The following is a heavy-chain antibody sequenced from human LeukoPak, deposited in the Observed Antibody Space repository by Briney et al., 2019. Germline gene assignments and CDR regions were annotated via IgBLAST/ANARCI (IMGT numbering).Heavy chain of an antibody. V-gene: IGHV1-24*01. Sequence: ASVKVSCKVSGYTLTELSMHWVRQAPGKGLEWMRGFDPEDGETIYAQKFQGRVTMTEDTSTDTAYMELSSLRSEDTAVYYCAIYPIVVVPAAILDYWGQGTLVTVSS. CDR3: AIYPIVVVPAAILDY. D-gene: IGHD2-2*01. CDR2: FDPEDGET. J-gene: IGHJ4*02. CDR1: GYTLTELS.